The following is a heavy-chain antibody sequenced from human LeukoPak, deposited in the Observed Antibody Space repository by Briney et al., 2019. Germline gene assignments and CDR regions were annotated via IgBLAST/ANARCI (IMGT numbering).Heavy chain of an antibody. Sequence: SETLSLTCTVSGGSISSYYWSWIRQPAGKGLEWIGRIYTSGSTNYNPSLKSRVTMSVDTSKNQFSLKLSSVTAADTAVYYCAREDPYYYDSSGYDAFDIWGQGTMVTVSS. CDR2: IYTSGST. V-gene: IGHV4-4*07. CDR3: AREDPYYYDSSGYDAFDI. D-gene: IGHD3-22*01. CDR1: GGSISSYY. J-gene: IGHJ3*02.